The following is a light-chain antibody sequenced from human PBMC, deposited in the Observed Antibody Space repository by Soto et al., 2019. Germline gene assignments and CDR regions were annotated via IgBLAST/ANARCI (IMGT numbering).Light chain of an antibody. CDR2: EVS. Sequence: QSALTQPPSASGSPGQSVTISCTGTSSDVGAYNYVSWYQQHPGKAPKFIIYEVSKRPSGVPDRFSGSKSGNTASLTVSGLRAEDEADYYCSSYAGYYNIMVFGGGTKLTVL. CDR3: SSYAGYYNIMV. J-gene: IGLJ2*01. CDR1: SSDVGAYNY. V-gene: IGLV2-8*01.